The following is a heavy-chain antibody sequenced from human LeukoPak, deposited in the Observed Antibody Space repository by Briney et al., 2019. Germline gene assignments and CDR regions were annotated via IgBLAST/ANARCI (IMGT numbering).Heavy chain of an antibody. D-gene: IGHD2-2*01. CDR1: GFTFSTYR. V-gene: IGHV3-21*01. CDR2: LSSSSDYI. Sequence: PGGSLRLSCAASGFTFSTYRVTWVRQAPGKGLEWVSSLSSSSDYIYYADSVKGRFTIPRDNAKNSLYLQMNSLRAADTAVYYCAREGRCAGTTCHFDFWGQGTLVTVSS. J-gene: IGHJ4*02. CDR3: AREGRCAGTTCHFDF.